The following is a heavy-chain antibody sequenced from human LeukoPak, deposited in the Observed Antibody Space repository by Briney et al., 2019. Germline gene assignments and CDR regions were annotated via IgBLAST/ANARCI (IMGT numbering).Heavy chain of an antibody. Sequence: GGSLRLSCAASGFTFSSYAMSWVRQAPGKGLEWVSAISGSGGSTYYADSVKGRFTISRDNSKNTLYLQMSSLRAEDTAVYYCADDILTGYYQPFDYWGQGTLVTVSS. D-gene: IGHD3-9*01. CDR1: GFTFSSYA. CDR3: ADDILTGYYQPFDY. J-gene: IGHJ4*02. V-gene: IGHV3-23*01. CDR2: ISGSGGST.